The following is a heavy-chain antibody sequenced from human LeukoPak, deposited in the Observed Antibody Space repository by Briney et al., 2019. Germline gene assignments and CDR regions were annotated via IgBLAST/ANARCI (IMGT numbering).Heavy chain of an antibody. V-gene: IGHV3-20*04. D-gene: IGHD6-13*01. CDR1: GFTFDDYG. Sequence: PGGSLRLSCAASGFTFDDYGMSWVRKAPGKGLEWVSGINWNGGSTGYADSVKGRFTISRDNAKNSLYLQMNSLRAEDTALYYCARGGYSSSWFDSWGQGTLVTVSS. CDR2: INWNGGST. J-gene: IGHJ5*01. CDR3: ARGGYSSSWFDS.